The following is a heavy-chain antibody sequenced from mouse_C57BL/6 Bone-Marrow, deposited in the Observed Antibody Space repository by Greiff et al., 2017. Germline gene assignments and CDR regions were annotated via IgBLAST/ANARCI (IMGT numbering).Heavy chain of an antibody. CDR1: GYTFTSYW. V-gene: IGHV1-64*01. D-gene: IGHD1-1*01. CDR2: IYPDSGST. Sequence: VKLQQPGAELVKPGASVKLSCKASGYTFTSYWMHWVKQRPGHGLEWIGVIYPDSGSTNYNEKFKGKATLTADTSSSTAYMQLSSLTSEDSAVFYGARGITSGVATNFDYWGQGTTLTVSS. J-gene: IGHJ2*01. CDR3: ARGITSGVATNFDY.